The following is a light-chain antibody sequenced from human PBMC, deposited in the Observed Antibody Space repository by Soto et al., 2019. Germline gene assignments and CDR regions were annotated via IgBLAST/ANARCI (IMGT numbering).Light chain of an antibody. CDR2: GAS. CDR3: RHYNNWPPWT. Sequence: EIVLTQSPCTLSLSPGERATLSCRASERISSNFLAWYQHRPGQAPRLLIYGASTRAPGIPARFSGSGSETEFTLTISSLQSEDFAVYYCRHYNNWPPWTFGQGTRLEI. V-gene: IGKV3-15*01. CDR1: ERISSN. J-gene: IGKJ5*01.